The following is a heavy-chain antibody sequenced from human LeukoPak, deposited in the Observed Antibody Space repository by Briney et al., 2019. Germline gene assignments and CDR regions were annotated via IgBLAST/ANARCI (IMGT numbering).Heavy chain of an antibody. CDR3: ARDAVGANYYFDY. CDR2: INPSGGST. CDR1: GYTFTSYY. J-gene: IGHJ4*02. V-gene: IGHV1-46*01. Sequence: ASVKVSCKASGYTFTSYYMHWVRQAPGQGLEWMGIINPSGGSTSYAQKFQGRVTMTRDMSTSTVHMELSSLRSEDTAVYYCARDAVGANYYFDYWGQGTLVTVSS. D-gene: IGHD1-26*01.